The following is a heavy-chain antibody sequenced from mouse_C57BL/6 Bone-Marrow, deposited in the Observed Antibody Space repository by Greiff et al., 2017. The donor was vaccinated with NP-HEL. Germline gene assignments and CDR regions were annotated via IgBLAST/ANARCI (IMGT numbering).Heavy chain of an antibody. J-gene: IGHJ1*03. D-gene: IGHD1-1*01. CDR1: GYAFSSSW. V-gene: IGHV1-82*01. CDR3: ARRDYYGSSQYFDV. CDR2: IYPGDGDT. Sequence: QVQLQQSGPELVKPGASVKISCKASGYAFSSSWMNWVKQRPGKGLEWIGRIYPGDGDTNYNGKLKGKATMTADKSSSTAYMQLSSLTSEDSAVYFCARRDYYGSSQYFDVWGTGTTVTVSS.